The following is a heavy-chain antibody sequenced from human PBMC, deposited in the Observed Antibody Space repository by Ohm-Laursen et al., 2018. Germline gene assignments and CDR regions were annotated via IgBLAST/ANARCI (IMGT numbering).Heavy chain of an antibody. D-gene: IGHD6-19*01. Sequence: SLRLSCTASGFTFENYAMHWVRQAPGKGLEWVSGISWNSVTIVYADSVKGRFTISRDNAKNSLFLQMNSLRPEDTALYYCAKDIGSLAVAGTGCFDYWGQGTLVTVSS. CDR1: GFTFENYA. V-gene: IGHV3-9*01. CDR3: AKDIGSLAVAGTGCFDY. CDR2: ISWNSVTI. J-gene: IGHJ4*02.